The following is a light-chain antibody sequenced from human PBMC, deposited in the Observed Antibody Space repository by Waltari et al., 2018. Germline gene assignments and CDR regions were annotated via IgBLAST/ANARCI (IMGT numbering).Light chain of an antibody. CDR3: QVWESRSDVV. Sequence: SYVLTQPPSVSVAPGQTARVTCGGSSIGRKSVQWYQQKSGQAPVLVVSDDSDRPSGIPERFSGSNSGHTATLTISGVEAGDEADYYCQVWESRSDVVFGGGTKLTVL. CDR2: DDS. V-gene: IGLV3-21*02. J-gene: IGLJ2*01. CDR1: SIGRKS.